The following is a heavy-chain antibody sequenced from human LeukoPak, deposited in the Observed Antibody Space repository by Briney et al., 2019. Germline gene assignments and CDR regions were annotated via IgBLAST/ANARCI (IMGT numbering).Heavy chain of an antibody. CDR1: GYTFTSYD. D-gene: IGHD3-10*01. J-gene: IGHJ3*02. CDR2: MNPNSGNT. Sequence: ASVKVSCKASGYTFTSYDINWVRQATGQGLEWMGWMNPNSGNTGYAQKFQGRVTMTRNTSISTAYMELSSLRSEDTAVYYCARGKNTMGRGVGDAFDIWGQGTMVTVSP. V-gene: IGHV1-8*01. CDR3: ARGKNTMGRGVGDAFDI.